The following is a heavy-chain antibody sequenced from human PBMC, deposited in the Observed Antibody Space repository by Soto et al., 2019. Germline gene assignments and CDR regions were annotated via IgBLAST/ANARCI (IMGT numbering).Heavy chain of an antibody. CDR3: ARGPDYYDSSGYYFKDRYYYYGMDV. CDR2: ISYDGSNK. CDR1: GFTFSSYA. J-gene: IGHJ6*02. Sequence: PGGSLRLSCAASGFTFSSYAMHWVRQAPGKGLEWVAVISYDGSNKYYADSVKGRFTISRDNSKNTLYLQMNSLRAEDTAVYYCARGPDYYDSSGYYFKDRYYYYGMDVWGQGTTVTVSS. V-gene: IGHV3-30-3*01. D-gene: IGHD3-22*01.